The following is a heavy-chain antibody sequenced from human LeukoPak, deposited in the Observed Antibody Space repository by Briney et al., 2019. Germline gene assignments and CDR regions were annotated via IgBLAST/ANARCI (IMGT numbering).Heavy chain of an antibody. D-gene: IGHD6-13*01. CDR1: GFTFSLYT. V-gene: IGHV3-30*04. CDR2: ISYDGSNK. Sequence: QPGGSLRLSCAASGFTFSLYTMHWVRQAPGKGLEWVAVISYDGSNKYYADSVKGRFTISRDNSKNTLYLQMNSLRAEDTAVYYCARDSHHSSSWMLVFPDNWFDPWGQGTLVTVSS. J-gene: IGHJ5*02. CDR3: ARDSHHSSSWMLVFPDNWFDP.